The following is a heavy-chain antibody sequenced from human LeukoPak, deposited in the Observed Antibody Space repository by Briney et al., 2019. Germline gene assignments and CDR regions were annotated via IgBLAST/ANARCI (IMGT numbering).Heavy chain of an antibody. CDR1: GYTFTGYY. D-gene: IGHD2-15*01. V-gene: IGHV1-2*02. CDR2: INPNSGGT. J-gene: IGHJ4*02. Sequence: ASVKVSCKASGYTFTGYYMHWVRQAPGQGLEWMGWINPNSGGTNYAQKFQGRVTMTRDTSISTAYMELSRLRSNDTAVYYCARYCSGGSCSLPYFDYWGQGTLVTVSS. CDR3: ARYCSGGSCSLPYFDY.